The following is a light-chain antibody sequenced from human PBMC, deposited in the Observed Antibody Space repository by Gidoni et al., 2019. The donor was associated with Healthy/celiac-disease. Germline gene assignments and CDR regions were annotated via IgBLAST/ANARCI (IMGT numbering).Light chain of an antibody. V-gene: IGKV1-39*01. J-gene: IGKJ4*01. CDR1: QSISSY. Sequence: DLQMTQSPSSLSASVGDRVTITCRASQSISSYLNWYQQKPGKAPKLLIYAASSLQSGVPSRFSGSGSGTDFTLTSSSLQPEDFATYYCQQSYSTPSTFGGGTKVEIK. CDR3: QQSYSTPST. CDR2: AAS.